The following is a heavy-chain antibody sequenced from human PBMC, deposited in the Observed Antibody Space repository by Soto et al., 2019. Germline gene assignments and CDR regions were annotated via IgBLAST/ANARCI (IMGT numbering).Heavy chain of an antibody. D-gene: IGHD6-19*01. Sequence: VQLVESGGGGVQPGRSLRLSCAASGFTFSDYAMHWVRQAPGKGLEWVSVVSHDGRNTHYADSVEGRFSISRDSSKNTVSLEMTSLRAEDTAVYYCAKGGRQWLVTSDFIYWGQGALGTGSS. CDR1: GFTFSDYA. V-gene: IGHV3-30*18. CDR3: AKGGRQWLVTSDFIY. CDR2: VSHDGRNT. J-gene: IGHJ4*02.